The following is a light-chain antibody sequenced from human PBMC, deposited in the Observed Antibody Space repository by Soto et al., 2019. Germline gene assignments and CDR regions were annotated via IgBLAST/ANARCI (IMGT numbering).Light chain of an antibody. CDR3: QQYGTSFWT. CDR2: GAS. V-gene: IGKV3-20*01. Sequence: EIVLTQSPGTLSLSPWERATLSCRTSQSVSSSYLAWYQQKPGQAPRLLIYGASSSATGIPDRFSGSGSGTDFTLTISRLEPEDLAVYYCQQYGTSFWTFGQGTKVELK. CDR1: QSVSSSY. J-gene: IGKJ1*01.